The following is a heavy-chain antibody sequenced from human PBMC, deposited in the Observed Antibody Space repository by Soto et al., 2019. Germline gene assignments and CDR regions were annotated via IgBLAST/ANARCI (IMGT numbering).Heavy chain of an antibody. CDR2: ISATGGST. CDR3: AKGFIRDCGGDCTVDT. D-gene: IGHD2-21*02. J-gene: IGHJ5*02. Sequence: LRLSCAAPGFTFSSYTMSWVRQAPGKGLEWVSGISATGGSTYYADSVKGRFTFSRDNSKNTLYLQMNSLRAEDTAVYYCAKGFIRDCGGDCTVDTWGQGTLVTVSS. CDR1: GFTFSSYT. V-gene: IGHV3-23*01.